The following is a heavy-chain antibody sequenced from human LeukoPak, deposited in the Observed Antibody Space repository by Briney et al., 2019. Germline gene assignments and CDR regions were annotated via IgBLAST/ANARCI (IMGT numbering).Heavy chain of an antibody. D-gene: IGHD4-17*01. CDR1: GGSISSSSYY. CDR3: ARHGASEYGDYAEMLDY. J-gene: IGHJ4*02. V-gene: IGHV4-39*01. Sequence: KPAETLSLTCTVSGGSISSSSYYWGWIRQPPGKGLEWIVGMYYSGSTYYNPSLKSRVTISVDTSKNQFSLKLSSVTAADTAVYYCARHGASEYGDYAEMLDYWGQGTLVTVST. CDR2: MYYSGST.